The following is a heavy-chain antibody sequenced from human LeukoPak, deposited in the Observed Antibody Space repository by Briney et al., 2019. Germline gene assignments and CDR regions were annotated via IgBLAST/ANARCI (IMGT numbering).Heavy chain of an antibody. J-gene: IGHJ3*02. D-gene: IGHD3-16*02. V-gene: IGHV1-2*06. CDR3: ARGGTYDYVWGSYRNDIAPEAFDI. Sequence: ASVKVSCKASGYTFTGYYMHWVRQAPGQGLEWMGRINPNSGGTNYAQKFQGRVTMTRDTSIGTAYMELSRLRSDDTAVYYCARGGTYDYVWGSYRNDIAPEAFDIWGQGTMVTVSS. CDR1: GYTFTGYY. CDR2: INPNSGGT.